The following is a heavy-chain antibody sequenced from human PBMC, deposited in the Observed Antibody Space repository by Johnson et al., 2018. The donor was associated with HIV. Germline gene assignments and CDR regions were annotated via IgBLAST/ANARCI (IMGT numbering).Heavy chain of an antibody. CDR3: AKGGIDAFDI. CDR1: GFTFSDYG. CDR2: ISYDGSNE. V-gene: IGHV3-30*18. J-gene: IGHJ3*02. D-gene: IGHD6-25*01. Sequence: QVQLVESGGGVVQPGRSLRLSCAASGFTFSDYGVHWVRQAPGKGLEWVAVISYDGSNEYYADSVKGRFTISRDNSKNTVYLEMNSLRAEDTAVYYCAKGGIDAFDIWGQGTMVTVSS.